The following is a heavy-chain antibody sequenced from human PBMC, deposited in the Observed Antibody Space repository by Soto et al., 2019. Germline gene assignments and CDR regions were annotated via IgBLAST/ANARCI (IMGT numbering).Heavy chain of an antibody. D-gene: IGHD3-9*01. V-gene: IGHV5-51*01. CDR2: IYPGDSDT. Sequence: LVESLKISCKVSGYSFTSYWIGLVRQIPGKGLEWMGIIYPGDSDTRYSPSFQGQVTISADKSISTAYLQWSSLKASDTAMYYCARLSSDYDILTLPPDYWGQGTLVTVSS. CDR1: GYSFTSYW. CDR3: ARLSSDYDILTLPPDY. J-gene: IGHJ4*02.